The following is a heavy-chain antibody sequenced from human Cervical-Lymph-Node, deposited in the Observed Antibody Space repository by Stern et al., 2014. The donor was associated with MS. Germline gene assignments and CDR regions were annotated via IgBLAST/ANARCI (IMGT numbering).Heavy chain of an antibody. D-gene: IGHD6-13*01. CDR3: ARDDRTSWYGGMPH. J-gene: IGHJ4*02. CDR1: GFTFRGYG. CDR2: SWSDGTKE. Sequence: VQLVESGGGAVQPGRSLRLSCATSGFTFRGYGMYWVRQAPGQGLEWVAISWSDGTKEDYADSVKGRFTISRDNSKNTLYLQMTSLRAEDTAVYYCARDDRTSWYGGMPHWGQGTLVTVSS. V-gene: IGHV3-33*01.